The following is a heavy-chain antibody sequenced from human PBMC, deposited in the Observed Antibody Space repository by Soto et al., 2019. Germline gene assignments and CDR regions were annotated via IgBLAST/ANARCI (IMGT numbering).Heavy chain of an antibody. CDR1: GGTFSSYA. D-gene: IGHD6-13*01. CDR2: IIPIFGTA. CDR3: ARDLFPHSSSWLYYYGMDV. V-gene: IGHV1-69*01. Sequence: QVQLVQSGAEVKKPGSSVKVSCKASGGTFSSYAISWVRQAPGQGLEWMGGIIPIFGTANYAQKFQGRVTITADESTSTAYMELSSLRSEYTAVYYCARDLFPHSSSWLYYYGMDVWGQGTTVTVSS. J-gene: IGHJ6*02.